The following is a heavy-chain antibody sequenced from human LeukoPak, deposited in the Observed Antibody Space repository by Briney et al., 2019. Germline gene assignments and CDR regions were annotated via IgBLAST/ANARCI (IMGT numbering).Heavy chain of an antibody. Sequence: SETLSLTCTVSGGSFSSGDYYWNWIRQPPGKGLEWIGYIYYSGSTYYNPSLKSRVTISVDTSKNQFSLKLSSVTAADTAVYYCAVSGSSWRGFDPWGQGTLVTVSS. D-gene: IGHD6-13*01. CDR1: GGSFSSGDYY. CDR3: AVSGSSWRGFDP. CDR2: IYYSGST. V-gene: IGHV4-30-4*01. J-gene: IGHJ5*02.